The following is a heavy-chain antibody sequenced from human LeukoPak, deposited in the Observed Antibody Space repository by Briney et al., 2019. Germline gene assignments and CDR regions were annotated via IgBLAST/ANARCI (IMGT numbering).Heavy chain of an antibody. CDR2: IYYSGST. CDR1: GGSISSYY. Sequence: SETLSLTCTVSGGSISSYYWSWIRQPPGKGLEWIGYIYYSGSTKYNPPFKSRVTISVDTSKNQFSLKLSSVTAADTAVYYCARDKDTSSCLDYWGQGTLVTVSS. V-gene: IGHV4-59*01. D-gene: IGHD6-13*01. J-gene: IGHJ4*02. CDR3: ARDKDTSSCLDY.